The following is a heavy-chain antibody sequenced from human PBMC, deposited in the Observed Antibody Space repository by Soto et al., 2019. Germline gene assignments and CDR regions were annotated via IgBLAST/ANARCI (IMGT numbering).Heavy chain of an antibody. CDR2: IDYSGNT. V-gene: IGHV4-59*01. Sequence: SETLSLTCTVSGGSITGYYWSWIRQPPGKGLECVGYIDYSGNTNYNPSNTSRVTITVDTSKRQISLKLGSVTDADSAVYYCARDPEGSYFDYWGQGTLVTVSS. CDR1: GGSITGYY. J-gene: IGHJ4*02. CDR3: ARDPEGSYFDY.